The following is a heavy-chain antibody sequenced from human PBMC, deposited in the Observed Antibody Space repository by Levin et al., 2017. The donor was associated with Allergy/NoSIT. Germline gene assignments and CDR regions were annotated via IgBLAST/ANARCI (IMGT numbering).Heavy chain of an antibody. V-gene: IGHV4-30-2*01. CDR3: ARVAGYNYGYYFDY. CDR2: IYLSGST. J-gene: IGHJ4*02. Sequence: SETLSLTCAVSGGSISSGGYSWSWIRQPPGKGLEWIGNIYLSGSTNDNPSLKSRVTMSVDRSKNQFSLKLSYVTAADTAVYYCARVAGYNYGYYFDYWGPGTLVTVSS. D-gene: IGHD5-18*01. CDR1: GGSISSGGYS.